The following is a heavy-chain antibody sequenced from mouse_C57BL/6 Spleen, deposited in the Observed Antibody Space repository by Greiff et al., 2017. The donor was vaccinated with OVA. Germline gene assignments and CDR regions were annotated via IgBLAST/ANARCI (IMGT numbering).Heavy chain of an antibody. J-gene: IGHJ4*01. CDR1: GYTFTNYW. D-gene: IGHD2-4*01. CDR3: ARYRYDYDRYAMDY. V-gene: IGHV1-63*01. CDR2: IYPGGGYT. Sequence: QVQLQQSGAELVRPGTSVKMSCKASGYTFTNYWIGWAKQRPGHGLEWIGDIYPGGGYTKYNEKFKGKATLTADKSSSTAYMQFSSLTSEDSAIYYCARYRYDYDRYAMDYWGQGTSVTVSS.